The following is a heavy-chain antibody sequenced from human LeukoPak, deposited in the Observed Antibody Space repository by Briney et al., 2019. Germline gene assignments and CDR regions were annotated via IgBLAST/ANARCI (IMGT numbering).Heavy chain of an antibody. V-gene: IGHV3-7*03. Sequence: GGSLRLSCAASGFTLSNHWMSWVRQVPGRGPEWVANVNRDGSETYYLDSVKGRFTISKDNAKNSLYLQMNSLRAEDTALYHCARNNGMDVWGQGTTVIVSS. CDR3: ARNNGMDV. J-gene: IGHJ6*02. CDR1: GFTLSNHW. CDR2: VNRDGSET.